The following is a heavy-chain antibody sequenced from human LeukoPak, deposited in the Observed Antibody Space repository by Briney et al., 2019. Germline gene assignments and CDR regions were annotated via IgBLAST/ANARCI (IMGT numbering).Heavy chain of an antibody. D-gene: IGHD2-15*01. CDR2: IRYDGGNN. J-gene: IGHJ4*02. Sequence: PGRSLRLSCAASGFTFNSYGMHWVRQAPGKGLEWVGVIRYDGGNNNYGDSVKGRFTIARDNSKNTLYLQMNRLRAEDTDVYYCARDHCSDGPCYSILDYWGQGTLVTVSS. V-gene: IGHV3-33*01. CDR3: ARDHCSDGPCYSILDY. CDR1: GFTFNSYG.